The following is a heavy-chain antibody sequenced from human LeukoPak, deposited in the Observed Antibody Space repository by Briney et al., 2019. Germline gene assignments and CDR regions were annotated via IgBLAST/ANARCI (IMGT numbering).Heavy chain of an antibody. Sequence: SETLSPTCTVSGGSISSYYWSWIRQPPGKGLEWIGYIYYSGSTNYNPSLKSRVTISVDTSKNQFSLKLSSVTAADTAVYYCARVASDYDSSGYYYWFDPWGQGTLVTVSS. J-gene: IGHJ5*02. CDR1: GGSISSYY. D-gene: IGHD3-22*01. V-gene: IGHV4-59*12. CDR3: ARVASDYDSSGYYYWFDP. CDR2: IYYSGST.